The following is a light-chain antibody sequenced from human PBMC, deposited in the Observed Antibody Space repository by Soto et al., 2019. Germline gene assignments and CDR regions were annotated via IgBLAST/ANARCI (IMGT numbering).Light chain of an antibody. CDR1: QSVSSSS. V-gene: IGKV3-20*01. J-gene: IGKJ3*01. Sequence: EIVLTQSPGTLSLSPGERATLSCRASQSVSSSSLAWYQQQPGQAPRLLIYGASSRATGIPDRFSGSGSGTDFTLTISRLEPEDFAVYYCQQDGSSLFTFGPGNKGDLK. CDR2: GAS. CDR3: QQDGSSLFT.